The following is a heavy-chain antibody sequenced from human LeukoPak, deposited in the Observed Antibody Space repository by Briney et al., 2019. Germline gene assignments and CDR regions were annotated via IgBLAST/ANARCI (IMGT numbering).Heavy chain of an antibody. CDR2: IYYSGST. D-gene: IGHD2-15*01. V-gene: IGHV4-39*01. CDR3: ARGLSAIVY. J-gene: IGHJ4*02. Sequence: SETLSLTCTVSGGSISSSSYYWGWIRQPPGKGLEWIGSIYYSGSTYYNPSLKSRVTISVDTSKNQFSLKLSSVTAADTAVYYCARGLSAIVYWGQGTLVTVSS. CDR1: GGSISSSSYY.